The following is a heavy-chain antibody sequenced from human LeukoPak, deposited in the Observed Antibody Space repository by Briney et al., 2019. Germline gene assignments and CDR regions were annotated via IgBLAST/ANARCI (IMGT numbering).Heavy chain of an antibody. CDR3: ARGRWSFDY. CDR2: ISTSSYI. J-gene: IGHJ4*02. D-gene: IGHD5-24*01. Sequence: GSLRLSCAASGFTFTSYNMNWVRQAPGKGLEWVSSISTSSYIYYADSVKGRFTISRDNAKNSLYLQMNSLRAEDTAVYYCARGRWSFDYWGQGTLVTVSS. CDR1: GFTFTSYN. V-gene: IGHV3-21*01.